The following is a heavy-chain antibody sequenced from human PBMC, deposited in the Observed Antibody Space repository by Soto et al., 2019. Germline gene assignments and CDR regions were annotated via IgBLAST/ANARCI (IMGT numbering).Heavy chain of an antibody. J-gene: IGHJ5*02. Sequence: SVKVSCKASGGTFSSYAISWVRQAPGQGLEWMGGIIPIFGTANYAQKFQGRVTITADKSTSTAYMELSSLRSEDTAVYYCARNYDSSGYPRGQLRNWFDPWGQGTLVTVSS. CDR2: IIPIFGTA. CDR3: ARNYDSSGYPRGQLRNWFDP. D-gene: IGHD3-22*01. CDR1: GGTFSSYA. V-gene: IGHV1-69*06.